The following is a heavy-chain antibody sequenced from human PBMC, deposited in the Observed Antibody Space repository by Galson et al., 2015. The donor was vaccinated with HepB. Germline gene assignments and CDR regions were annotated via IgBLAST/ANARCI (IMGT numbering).Heavy chain of an antibody. Sequence: SVKVSCKASGYDFSSYGISWVRQAPGQGLEWMGWISAYNGDTKSAQKFQGRVIMTTETSTSTAHMELRSLRLDDTAVYYCAREGRQGWSPTRLTHFYYGMEIWGQGTTVTVSS. D-gene: IGHD2/OR15-2a*01. CDR3: AREGRQGWSPTRLTHFYYGMEI. CDR1: GYDFSSYG. J-gene: IGHJ6*02. CDR2: ISAYNGDT. V-gene: IGHV1-18*01.